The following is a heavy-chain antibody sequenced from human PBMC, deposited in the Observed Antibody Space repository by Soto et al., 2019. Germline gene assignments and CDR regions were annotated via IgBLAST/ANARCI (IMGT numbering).Heavy chain of an antibody. Sequence: EVQLVESGGGLVQPGGSLRLSCAASGFTFSSYWMHWVRQAPGKGLVWVSRINSDGSSTSYADSVNGRFTISRDNAKNTLYLQMNSLRAEDTAVYYCARDHCSSTSCSSGYFDSWGQGTLVTVSS. CDR2: INSDGSST. CDR3: ARDHCSSTSCSSGYFDS. D-gene: IGHD2-2*01. J-gene: IGHJ4*02. V-gene: IGHV3-74*01. CDR1: GFTFSSYW.